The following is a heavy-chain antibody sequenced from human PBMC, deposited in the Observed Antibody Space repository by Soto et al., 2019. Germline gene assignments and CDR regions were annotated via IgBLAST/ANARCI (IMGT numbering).Heavy chain of an antibody. J-gene: IGHJ4*02. CDR2: ISSSSSYT. Sequence: QVQLVESGGGLVKPGGSLRLSCAASGFTFSDYYMSWIRQAPGKGLEWVSYISSSSSYTNYADSVKGRFTISRDNAKNSLYLQMNSLRAEDTAVYYCAREFRLGIRSRSLDYWGQGTLVTVSS. D-gene: IGHD5-18*01. V-gene: IGHV3-11*05. CDR3: AREFRLGIRSRSLDY. CDR1: GFTFSDYY.